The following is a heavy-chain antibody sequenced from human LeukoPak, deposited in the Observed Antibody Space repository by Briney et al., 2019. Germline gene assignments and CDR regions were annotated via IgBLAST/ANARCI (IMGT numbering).Heavy chain of an antibody. Sequence: PGGSLRLSCAASGFTVRDNYMSWVRQAPGKGLEWVSVIYSGGSTYYADSVKGRFTISRDNSKNTLYLQMNSLRVEDTAVYYCARGNRYGDLKSAFDYWGQGTLVTVSS. V-gene: IGHV3-53*01. CDR3: ARGNRYGDLKSAFDY. J-gene: IGHJ4*02. CDR2: IYSGGST. D-gene: IGHD4-17*01. CDR1: GFTVRDNY.